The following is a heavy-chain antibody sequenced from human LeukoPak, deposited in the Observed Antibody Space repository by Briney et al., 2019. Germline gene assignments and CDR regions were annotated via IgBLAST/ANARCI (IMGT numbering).Heavy chain of an antibody. J-gene: IGHJ3*02. CDR3: ARDHSSSWYGAFDI. CDR2: INGSGGST. V-gene: IGHV3-23*01. Sequence: GGSLRLSCAASGFTFSSYAMSWVRQAPGKGLEWVSAINGSGGSTYYADSVKGRFTISRDNSKNTLYLQMNSLRAEDTAVYYCARDHSSSWYGAFDIWGQGTMVTVSS. CDR1: GFTFSSYA. D-gene: IGHD6-13*01.